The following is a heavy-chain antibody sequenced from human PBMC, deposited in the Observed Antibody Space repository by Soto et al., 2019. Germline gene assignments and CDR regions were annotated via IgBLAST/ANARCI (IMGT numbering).Heavy chain of an antibody. CDR3: AKDRILPAGRWYGLDF. CDR1: GFNFRNYA. Sequence: GGSLRLSCAASGFNFRNYAMNWVRQAPGKGLEWVSAISNSGGNTYYADSVKGRFTTSRDNSKSTLYLRMNSLRAEDTAVYYCAKDRILPAGRWYGLDFWDPGAMVTVSS. J-gene: IGHJ4*02. CDR2: ISNSGGNT. D-gene: IGHD2-2*01. V-gene: IGHV3-23*01.